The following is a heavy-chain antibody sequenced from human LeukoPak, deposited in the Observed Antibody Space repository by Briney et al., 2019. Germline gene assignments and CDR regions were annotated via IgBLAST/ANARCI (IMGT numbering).Heavy chain of an antibody. CDR2: ICGSGGSS. V-gene: IGHV3-23*01. Sequence: GGSLRLSCAASGFTFSSYAMSWVRQAPGKWLGLVSAICGSGGSSYYADSVKGRFTISRDNSKNTLYLQMNSLRAEDTAVYYCAKGPDIVATIFDYWGQGTLVTISS. CDR1: GFTFSSYA. CDR3: AKGPDIVATIFDY. J-gene: IGHJ4*02. D-gene: IGHD5-12*01.